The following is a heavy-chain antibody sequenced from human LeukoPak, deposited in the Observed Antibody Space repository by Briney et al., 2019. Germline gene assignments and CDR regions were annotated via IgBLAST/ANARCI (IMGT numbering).Heavy chain of an antibody. D-gene: IGHD6-13*01. CDR1: GFTFSNYA. Sequence: GGSLRLSCAASGFTFSNYAMSWVRQAPGTGLEWVSAISGTGGTTFYADSVKGRFTISRDNSKNTLYLQMNSLRAEDTAVYYCAKDRVAAAVPYFDYWGQGTLVTVSS. V-gene: IGHV3-23*01. J-gene: IGHJ4*02. CDR2: ISGTGGTT. CDR3: AKDRVAAAVPYFDY.